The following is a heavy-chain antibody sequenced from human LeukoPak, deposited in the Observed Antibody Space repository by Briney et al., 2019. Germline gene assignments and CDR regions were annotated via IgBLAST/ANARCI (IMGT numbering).Heavy chain of an antibody. CDR2: IYSGGNT. CDR1: VLTVSSNS. V-gene: IGHV3-53*01. Sequence: GGSLRLSCTVSVLTVSSNSMSWVRQAPGKGLEWVSFIYSGGNTHYSDSVKGRFTISRDNSNNTLYLQMNSLRAEDTAVYYCARRAGEYSHPYGYWGQGTLVTASS. J-gene: IGHJ4*02. D-gene: IGHD4-17*01. CDR3: ARRAGEYSHPYGY.